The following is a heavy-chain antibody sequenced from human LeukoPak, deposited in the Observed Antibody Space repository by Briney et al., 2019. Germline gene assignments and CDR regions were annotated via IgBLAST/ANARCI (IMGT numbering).Heavy chain of an antibody. CDR3: ATIGYSYGEVDYYYGMDV. CDR1: GFTFSSYA. D-gene: IGHD5-18*01. J-gene: IGHJ6*02. CDR2: ISGSGGST. V-gene: IGHV3-23*01. Sequence: GGSLRLSCAASGFTFSSYAMSWVRQAPGKGLEGVSAISGSGGSTCYADSVKGRFTISRDNSKNTLYLQMNSLRAEDTAVYYCATIGYSYGEVDYYYGMDVWGQGTTVTVSS.